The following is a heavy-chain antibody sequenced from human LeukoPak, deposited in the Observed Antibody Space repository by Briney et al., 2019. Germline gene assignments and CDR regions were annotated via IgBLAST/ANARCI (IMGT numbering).Heavy chain of an antibody. CDR2: ISGSGGST. D-gene: IGHD2-21*02. Sequence: GGSLRLSCAASGVTFSSYAMSWVRQAPGKGLEWVSAISGSGGSTYYADSVKGRFTISRDNSKNTLYLQMNSLRAEDTAVYYCAKSSGDFYYFDYWGQGTLVTVSS. V-gene: IGHV3-23*01. J-gene: IGHJ4*02. CDR1: GVTFSSYA. CDR3: AKSSGDFYYFDY.